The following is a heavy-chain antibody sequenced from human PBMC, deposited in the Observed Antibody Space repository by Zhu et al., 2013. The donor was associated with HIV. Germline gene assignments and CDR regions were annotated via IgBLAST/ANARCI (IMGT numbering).Heavy chain of an antibody. V-gene: IGHV3-30-3*01. CDR1: GFTFSSYA. J-gene: IGHJ6*02. Sequence: VQLVESGGGVVQPGRSLRLSCAASGFTFSSYAMHWVRQAPGKGLEWVAVISYDGSNKYYADSVKGRFTISRDNSKNTLYLQMNSLRAEDTAVYYCARDLGDFWSGYYTGYYYYYGMDVWGQGTTVTVSS. CDR2: ISYDGSNK. CDR3: ARDLGDFWSGYYTGYYYYYGMDV. D-gene: IGHD3-3*01.